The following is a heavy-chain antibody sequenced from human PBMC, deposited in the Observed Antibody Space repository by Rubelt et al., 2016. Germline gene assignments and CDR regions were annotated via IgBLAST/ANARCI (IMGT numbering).Heavy chain of an antibody. J-gene: IGHJ6*02. V-gene: IGHV4-59*12. CDR3: ARMAGNYYGMDV. D-gene: IGHD5-24*01. CDR1: GGSISSYY. Sequence: QVQLQESGPGLVKPSETLSLTCTVSGGSISSYYWSWIRQPPGKGLEWIGEINHSGSTNYNPSLKSRVTISVDTSKNQFSLRLGSVTAADTAVYYCARMAGNYYGMDVWGQGTTVTVSS. CDR2: INHSGST.